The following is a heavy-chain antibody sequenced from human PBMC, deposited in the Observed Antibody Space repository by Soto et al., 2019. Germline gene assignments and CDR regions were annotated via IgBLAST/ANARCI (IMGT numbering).Heavy chain of an antibody. Sequence: SVKVSCKASGFTFTSSAMQWVRQARGQRLEWIGWIVVGSDNANYAQKFQERVTITRDVSTSTAYMELSSLRSEDTAVYYCAADQDRGRTSCYHYYLDSWGQGTRVTVSS. D-gene: IGHD2-2*01. CDR3: AADQDRGRTSCYHYYLDS. J-gene: IGHJ4*02. CDR1: GFTFTSSA. V-gene: IGHV1-58*02. CDR2: IVVGSDNA.